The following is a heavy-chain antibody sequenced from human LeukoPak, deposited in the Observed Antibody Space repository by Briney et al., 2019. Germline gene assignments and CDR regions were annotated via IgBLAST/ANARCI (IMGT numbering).Heavy chain of an antibody. CDR3: ATTPSHYDILTGYSNYFDY. CDR2: INPNMGVT. CDR1: VYTFTAYY. D-gene: IGHD3-9*01. Sequence: ASVKVSCKASVYTFTAYYMHCVRQAPGQGLECMGWINPNMGVTNYTQTFQGRGTITRDTSISTAYIELSRLRSDDTAVYYCATTPSHYDILTGYSNYFDYWGQGTLVTVSS. V-gene: IGHV1-2*02. J-gene: IGHJ4*02.